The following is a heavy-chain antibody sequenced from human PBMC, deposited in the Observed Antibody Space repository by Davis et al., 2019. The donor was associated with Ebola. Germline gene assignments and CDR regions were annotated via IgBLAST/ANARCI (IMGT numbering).Heavy chain of an antibody. CDR2: IIPIFGTA. CDR1: GGTFSSYA. D-gene: IGHD3-22*01. CDR3: ARVETGYYFDSSDSPSWFDP. Sequence: SVKVSCKASGGTFSSYAISWVRQAPGQGLEWMGEIIPIFGTANYAQKFQGRLTITADESTRTVYMELSSLRSEDTAVYYCARVETGYYFDSSDSPSWFDPWGQGTQVTVSS. J-gene: IGHJ5*02. V-gene: IGHV1-69*13.